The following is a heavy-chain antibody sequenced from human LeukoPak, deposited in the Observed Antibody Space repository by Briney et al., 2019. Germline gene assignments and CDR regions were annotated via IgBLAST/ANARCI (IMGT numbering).Heavy chain of an antibody. J-gene: IGHJ6*02. Sequence: SETLSLTCAVYGGSFSGYYWSWIRQPPGKGLEWIGEINHSGSTNYNPSLKSRVTISVDTSKNQFSLKLSSVTAADTAVYYCARGRSPIVVVPAATGHYYYGMDVWGQGTTVIVSS. CDR2: INHSGST. V-gene: IGHV4-34*01. CDR1: GGSFSGYY. D-gene: IGHD2-2*01. CDR3: ARGRSPIVVVPAATGHYYYGMDV.